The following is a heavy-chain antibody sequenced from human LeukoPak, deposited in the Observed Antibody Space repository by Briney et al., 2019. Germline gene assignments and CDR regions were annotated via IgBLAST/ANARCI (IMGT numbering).Heavy chain of an antibody. Sequence: SETLSLTCTVSGGSISSYYWSWIRQPAGKGLEWIGRIYTSGSTNYNPSLKSRVTMSVDTSKSQFSLKLSSVTAADTAVYYCARDYYDSSGYYLYYYYGMDVWGQGTTVTVSS. CDR1: GGSISSYY. D-gene: IGHD3-22*01. V-gene: IGHV4-4*07. CDR2: IYTSGST. J-gene: IGHJ6*02. CDR3: ARDYYDSSGYYLYYYYGMDV.